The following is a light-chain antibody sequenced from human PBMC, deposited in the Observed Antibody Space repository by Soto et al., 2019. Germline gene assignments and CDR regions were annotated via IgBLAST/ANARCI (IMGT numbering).Light chain of an antibody. CDR1: HSVSSS. CDR2: GAS. Sequence: DRVMSMSPGKLSESTRERATLSCRASHSVSSSLAWYQQKPGQAPRLLISGASTRAAGIPARFSGSGSGTEFTLAISSLQSEDFAVYYCQHYNTWPWTVGQGTKVDIK. V-gene: IGKV3-15*01. J-gene: IGKJ1*01. CDR3: QHYNTWPWT.